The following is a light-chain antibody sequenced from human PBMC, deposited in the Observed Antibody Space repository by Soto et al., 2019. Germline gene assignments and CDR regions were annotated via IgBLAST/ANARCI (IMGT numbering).Light chain of an antibody. J-gene: IGKJ4*01. Sequence: DIQMTPSPSSLSASVGDRVTITCRASQVISNYLAWFQQKPGKAPKSLIYAASSLPTGVPSNFSGSGSGTDFTLTIISLQPEHFATYYCQQYNSFPRLTFPGGTNEDIK. CDR3: QQYNSFPRLT. CDR1: QVISNY. CDR2: AAS. V-gene: IGKV1-16*02.